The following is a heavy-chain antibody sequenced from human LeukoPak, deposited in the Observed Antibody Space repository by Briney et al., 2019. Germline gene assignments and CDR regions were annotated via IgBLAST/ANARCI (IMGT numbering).Heavy chain of an antibody. D-gene: IGHD5-12*01. Sequence: SETLSLTCAVYGGSFSGYYWSWIRQPPGKGLEWIGDINHSGSTNYNPSLKSRVTISVDTSKKQISLKLSSVTGADTAVYYCAAHNGYERGYYHYGMDVWGQGTTVIVSS. V-gene: IGHV4-34*01. CDR2: INHSGST. J-gene: IGHJ6*02. CDR3: AAHNGYERGYYHYGMDV. CDR1: GGSFSGYY.